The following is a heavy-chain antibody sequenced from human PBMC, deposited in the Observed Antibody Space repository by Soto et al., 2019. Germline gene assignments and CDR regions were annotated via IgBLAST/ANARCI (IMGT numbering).Heavy chain of an antibody. Sequence: QVQLAQSGAEVKKPGASVKVSCRASGYTFTNYGLSCVRQAPGQGLEWMGWISPSNGYTDYAQKLXDXXXXXXXXXXXXXXXXXXXXXXXXXXXXXXXRGKDFGVAIPSKTNCFVPWCQGPLVTVSP. CDR1: GYTFTNYG. V-gene: IGHV1-18*01. J-gene: IGHJ5*02. CDR3: XRGKDFGVAIPSKTNCFVP. D-gene: IGHD3-3*01. CDR2: ISPSNGYT.